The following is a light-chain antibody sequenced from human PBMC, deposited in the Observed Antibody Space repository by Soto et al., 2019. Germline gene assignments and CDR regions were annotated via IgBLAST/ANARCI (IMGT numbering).Light chain of an antibody. Sequence: DIVMTQSPDSLAVSLGERATINCKSSQSVLYSSNNKNYLAWYQQKPGQPPKLLISWASTREFGVPDRFSGSASGTDFTLTISSLQAEDVAVYYCQQYYASPPRTFGQGTKVEIK. J-gene: IGKJ1*01. CDR2: WAS. CDR3: QQYYASPPRT. CDR1: QSVLYSSNNKNY. V-gene: IGKV4-1*01.